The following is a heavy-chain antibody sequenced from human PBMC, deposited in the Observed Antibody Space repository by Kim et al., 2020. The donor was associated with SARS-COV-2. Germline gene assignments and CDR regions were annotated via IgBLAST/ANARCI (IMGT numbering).Heavy chain of an antibody. J-gene: IGHJ6*02. V-gene: IGHV7-4-1*02. CDR2: INTNTGNP. CDR3: ARDRVRHEPDCSGGSCYFVLYYGMDV. CDR1: GYTFTSYA. D-gene: IGHD2-15*01. Sequence: ASVKVSCKASGYTFTSYAMNWVRQAPGQGLEWMGWINTNTGNPTYAQGFTGRFVFSLDTSVSTAYLQISSLKAEDTAVYYCARDRVRHEPDCSGGSCYFVLYYGMDVWGQGTTVTVSS.